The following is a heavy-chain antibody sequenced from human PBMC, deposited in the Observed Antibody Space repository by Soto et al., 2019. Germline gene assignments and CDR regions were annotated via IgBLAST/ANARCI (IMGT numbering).Heavy chain of an antibody. CDR1: GGTFSSYT. D-gene: IGHD3-22*01. CDR2: IIPILGIA. CDR3: ARETETYYYDSSGYYLSY. Sequence: QVQLVQSGAEVKKPGSSVKVSCKASGGTFSSYTISWVRQAPGQGLEWMGRIIPILGIANYAQKFQGRVTITADXXTXTXXMELSSLRSEDTAVYYCARETETYYYDSSGYYLSYWGQGTLVTVSS. V-gene: IGHV1-69*02. J-gene: IGHJ4*02.